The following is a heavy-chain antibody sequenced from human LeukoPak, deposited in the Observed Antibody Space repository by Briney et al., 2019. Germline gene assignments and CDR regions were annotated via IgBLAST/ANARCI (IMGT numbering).Heavy chain of an antibody. D-gene: IGHD3-10*01. V-gene: IGHV4-59*08. Sequence: SETLSLTCTVSGDSISRYYWSWIRQPPGKGLEWIGHLYDNGRTDYNPSLKSRVTISRHTSTNRFSLKLTSVTAADTAAYYCARYYYISGSEYPPNFPYYYMDVWGRGTTVTVSS. CDR1: GDSISRYY. CDR2: LYDNGRT. CDR3: ARYYYISGSEYPPNFPYYYMDV. J-gene: IGHJ6*03.